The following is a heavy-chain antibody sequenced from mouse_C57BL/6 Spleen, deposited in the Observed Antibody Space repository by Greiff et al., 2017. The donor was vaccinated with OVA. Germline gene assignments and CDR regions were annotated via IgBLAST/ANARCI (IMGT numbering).Heavy chain of an antibody. CDR1: GYTFTSYW. CDR3: ARLDYDGYYFDY. Sequence: VQLQQPGAELVMPGASVKLSCKASGYTFTSYWMHWVKQRPGQGLEWIGEIDPSDSYTNYNQKFKGKSTLTVDKSSSTAYMQLSSLTSEDSAVYYCARLDYDGYYFDYWGQGTTLTVSS. J-gene: IGHJ2*01. CDR2: IDPSDSYT. V-gene: IGHV1-69*01. D-gene: IGHD2-4*01.